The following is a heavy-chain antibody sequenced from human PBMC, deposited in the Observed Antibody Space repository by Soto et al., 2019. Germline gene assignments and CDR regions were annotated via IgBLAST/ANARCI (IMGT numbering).Heavy chain of an antibody. CDR2: ISYDGSNK. Sequence: QVQLVESGGGVVQPGRSLRLSCAASGFTFSSYAMHWVRQAPGKGLEWVAVISYDGSNKYYADSVKGRFTISRDNXTNTLYLQMNSLRAEDTAVYYCARDLRRLSDTVGGYWGQGTLVTVSS. CDR1: GFTFSSYA. D-gene: IGHD2-2*02. V-gene: IGHV3-30-3*01. CDR3: ARDLRRLSDTVGGY. J-gene: IGHJ4*02.